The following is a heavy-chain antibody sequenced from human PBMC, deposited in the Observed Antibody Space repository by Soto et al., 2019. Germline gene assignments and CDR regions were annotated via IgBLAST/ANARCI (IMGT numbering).Heavy chain of an antibody. CDR2: IDPSDAYT. J-gene: IGHJ4*02. Sequence: GESLNVSCKGSGYSFTSYWIILVRQMPGKGLECMSRIDPSDAYTNYSPSFQGPVTISADKSISTAYLQWSRLKASDTAMYYCARHRTAPPAPFDYWGQGTLVTVS. D-gene: IGHD2-2*01. CDR3: ARHRTAPPAPFDY. CDR1: GYSFTSYW. V-gene: IGHV5-10-1*01.